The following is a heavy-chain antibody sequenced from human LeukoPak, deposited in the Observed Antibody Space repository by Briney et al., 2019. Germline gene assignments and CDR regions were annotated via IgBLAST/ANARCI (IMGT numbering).Heavy chain of an antibody. Sequence: GESLKISCKGSGYRFTSYWISWVRQMPGKGLEWMGRIDPSDSYTNYSPSFQGHVAISADKSISTAYLQWSSLKASDTAMYYCARRALPPAYCGGDCFDAFDIWGQGTMVTVSS. CDR2: IDPSDSYT. CDR3: ARRALPPAYCGGDCFDAFDI. D-gene: IGHD2-21*02. V-gene: IGHV5-10-1*01. J-gene: IGHJ3*02. CDR1: GYRFTSYW.